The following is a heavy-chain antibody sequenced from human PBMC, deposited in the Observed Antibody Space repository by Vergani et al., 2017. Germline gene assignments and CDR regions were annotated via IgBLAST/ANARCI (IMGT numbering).Heavy chain of an antibody. J-gene: IGHJ6*02. CDR3: ANSVIAGNVGVAYFGMDV. CDR2: IRYDGSSE. Sequence: QVQILQSGGGVVQPGGSLRLSCTLSGFTLNTYGIHWVRQAPGKGLEWVSFIRYDGSSEYYGYSVKGRFTISRDKSQNTVNLQMNSLRTEDTAVYFCANSVIAGNVGVAYFGMDVLGRGTTVTVSS. CDR1: GFTLNTYG. D-gene: IGHD2/OR15-2a*01. V-gene: IGHV3-30*02.